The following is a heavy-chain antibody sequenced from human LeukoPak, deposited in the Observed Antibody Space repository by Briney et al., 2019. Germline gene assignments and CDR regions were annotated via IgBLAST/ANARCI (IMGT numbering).Heavy chain of an antibody. D-gene: IGHD1-26*01. J-gene: IGHJ6*03. CDR3: ARERSWGFNYYMDV. CDR1: GYTFTSYG. V-gene: IGHV1-18*01. CDR2: ISAYNGNT. Sequence: EASVKVSCKASGYTFTSYGISWVRQAPGQGLEWMGWISAYNGNTNYAQKLQGRVTMTTDTSTSTAYMELRSLRSDDTAVYYCARERSWGFNYYMDVWGKGTTVTVSS.